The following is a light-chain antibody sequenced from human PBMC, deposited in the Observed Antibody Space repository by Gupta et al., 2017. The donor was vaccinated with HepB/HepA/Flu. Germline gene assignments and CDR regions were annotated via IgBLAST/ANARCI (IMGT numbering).Light chain of an antibody. J-gene: IGKJ4*01. CDR1: QSVLFSSNNKNY. CDR3: QQEDSSPLT. CDR2: WAS. Sequence: AVSLGERATINCKSSQSVLFSSNNKNYLAWYQQKLGQPPKLLIYWASIRQSGVPDRFSGSGSGTDFTLTISSLQAEDVAVYYCQQEDSSPLTFGGGTKVEIK. V-gene: IGKV4-1*01.